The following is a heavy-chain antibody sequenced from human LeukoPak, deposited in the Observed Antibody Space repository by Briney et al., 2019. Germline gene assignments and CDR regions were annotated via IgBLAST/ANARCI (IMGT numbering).Heavy chain of an antibody. Sequence: ASVNVSCKASGYTFTGYYMHWVRQPPGKGLEWMGWINSSSGDTNYAQKFQGRVSMTRETSISTAYMELSRLKSDDTAVYYCARDWRDAFDIWGQGTMVTVSS. J-gene: IGHJ3*02. CDR3: ARDWRDAFDI. D-gene: IGHD1-1*01. CDR1: GYTFTGYY. CDR2: INSSSGDT. V-gene: IGHV1-2*02.